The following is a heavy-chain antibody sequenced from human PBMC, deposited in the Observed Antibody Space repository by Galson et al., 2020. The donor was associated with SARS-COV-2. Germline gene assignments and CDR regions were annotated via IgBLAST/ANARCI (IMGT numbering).Heavy chain of an antibody. CDR1: GGSFSSYS. V-gene: IGHV1-69*13. J-gene: IGHJ4*02. Sequence: SVKVSCKIVGGSFSSYSFSCVRQAPGHELEWMGGNTPSSVTPEYTQKFEGRVTIIADESTSTASMQLRSLTSEDTAIYYCVRTSSYCSGCCFRPDYWGQGSLVIVSS. CDR3: VRTSSYCSGCCFRPDY. D-gene: IGHD2-15*01. CDR2: NTPSSVTP.